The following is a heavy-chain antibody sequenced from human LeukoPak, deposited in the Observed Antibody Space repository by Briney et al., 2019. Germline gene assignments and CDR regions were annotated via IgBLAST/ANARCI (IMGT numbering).Heavy chain of an antibody. J-gene: IGHJ4*02. CDR1: GGTFSSYA. D-gene: IGHD3-22*01. CDR3: ARAVQYYYDSSGYGGYYFDY. CDR2: IIPIFGTA. V-gene: IGHV1-69*06. Sequence: GASVNVSCKASGGTFSSYAISWVRQAPGQGLEWMGGIIPIFGTANYAQKFQGRVTITADKSTSTAYMELSSLRSEDTAVYYCARAVQYYYDSSGYGGYYFDYWGQGTLVTASS.